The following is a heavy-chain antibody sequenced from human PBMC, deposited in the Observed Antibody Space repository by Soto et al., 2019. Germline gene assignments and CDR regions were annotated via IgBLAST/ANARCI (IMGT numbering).Heavy chain of an antibody. CDR2: IYPGDSDT. Sequence: PGESLKISCKGSGYSFTSYWIGWVLQMPGKGLEWMGIIYPGDSDTRYSPSFQGQVTISADKSISTAYLQWSSLKASDTAMYYCARRVGYCSSTSCYEGPYYYYYLDVWGKGTTVTVSS. CDR3: ARRVGYCSSTSCYEGPYYYYYLDV. V-gene: IGHV5-51*01. D-gene: IGHD2-2*01. CDR1: GYSFTSYW. J-gene: IGHJ6*03.